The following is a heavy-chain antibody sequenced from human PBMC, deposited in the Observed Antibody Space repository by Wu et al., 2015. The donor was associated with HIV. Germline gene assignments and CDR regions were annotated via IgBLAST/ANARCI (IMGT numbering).Heavy chain of an antibody. J-gene: IGHJ6*03. D-gene: IGHD6-19*01. CDR1: GYTFTNYA. CDR2: ISAYNGDT. CDR3: ASSASRSSGWYIGPLDKYHMDV. Sequence: QVQLVQSGAEVRKPGSSVKVSCKASGYTFTNYAINWVRQAPGQGLEWMGWISAYNGDTNYAQKVQGRVAMTTDASTNTSYMDLRNLRSDDTAVYYCASSASRSSGWYIGPLDKYHMDVWGKGTTVTVSS. V-gene: IGHV1-18*01.